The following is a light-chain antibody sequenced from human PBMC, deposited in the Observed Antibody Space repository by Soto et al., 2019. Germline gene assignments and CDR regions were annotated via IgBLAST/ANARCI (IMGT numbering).Light chain of an antibody. CDR2: GAS. J-gene: IGKJ1*01. CDR3: LQCSDWPRT. Sequence: EIVMTQSPASLSVSPGERATLSCKASHSVSSNLAWYQQKPGQAPRLLIYGASTRATGIPARFSGSGSGTEFTLTIRLLQSEDFAVYYCLQCSDWPRTFGQGTKVEIK. CDR1: HSVSSN. V-gene: IGKV3-15*01.